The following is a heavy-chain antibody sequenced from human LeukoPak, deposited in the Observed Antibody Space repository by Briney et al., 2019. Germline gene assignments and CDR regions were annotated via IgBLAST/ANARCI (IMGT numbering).Heavy chain of an antibody. D-gene: IGHD3-3*01. J-gene: IGHJ6*03. CDR3: ARGSTIFGVVNYYYYMDV. V-gene: IGHV4-59*01. CDR1: GGSISSYY. CDR2: IYYSGST. Sequence: PSETLSLTCTVSGGSISSYYWSWIRQPPGKGLEWIGYIYYSGSTNYNPSLKSRVTISVDTSKNQFSLKLSSVTAADTAVYYCARGSTIFGVVNYYYYMDVWGKGTTVTVSS.